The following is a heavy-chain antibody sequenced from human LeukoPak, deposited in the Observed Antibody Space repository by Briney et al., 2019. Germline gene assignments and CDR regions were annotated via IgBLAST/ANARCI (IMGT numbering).Heavy chain of an antibody. V-gene: IGHV4-4*02. J-gene: IGHJ4*02. Sequence: SGTLSLTCAVSGGSISSSNWWSWVRQPPGKGLEWIGEIYHRGSTNYNPSLKSRVTISVDKSKNQFSLKLSSVTAADTAVYYCARDFGGSSISGWYPFDYWGQGTLVTVSS. D-gene: IGHD6-19*01. CDR1: GGSISSSNW. CDR2: IYHRGST. CDR3: ARDFGGSSISGWYPFDY.